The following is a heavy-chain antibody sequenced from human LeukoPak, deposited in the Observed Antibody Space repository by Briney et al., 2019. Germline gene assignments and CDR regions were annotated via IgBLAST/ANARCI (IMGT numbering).Heavy chain of an antibody. CDR1: GFTFSSYW. CDR3: AKDYRAFDI. J-gene: IGHJ3*02. V-gene: IGHV3-64*01. Sequence: GGSLRLSCAASGFTFSSYWMSWVRQAPGKGLEYISSITSDGENTYHANSVKGRFTISRDNSKNTLYLQMNSLRAEDTAVYYCAKDYRAFDIWGQGTMVTVSS. CDR2: ITSDGENT.